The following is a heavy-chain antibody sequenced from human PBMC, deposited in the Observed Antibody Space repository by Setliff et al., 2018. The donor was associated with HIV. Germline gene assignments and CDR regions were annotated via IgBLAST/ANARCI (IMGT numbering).Heavy chain of an antibody. CDR1: GYTFTSYP. V-gene: IGHV1-46*01. J-gene: IGHJ6*02. CDR2: INTSGGSA. D-gene: IGHD2-15*01. CDR3: ASQGVVVTTRGHHYYGLNV. Sequence: GASVKVSCKASGYTFTSYPMHWVRQAPGQGLEWMGVINTSGGSAGYAEKFRGRFTISRDNAKNSLYLQMNSLRAEDTAVYYCASQGVVVTTRGHHYYGLNVWGQGTTVTVSS.